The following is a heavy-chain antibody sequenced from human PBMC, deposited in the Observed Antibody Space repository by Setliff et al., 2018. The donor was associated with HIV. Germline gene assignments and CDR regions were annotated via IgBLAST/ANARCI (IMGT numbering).Heavy chain of an antibody. V-gene: IGHV5-51*04. D-gene: IGHD3-9*01. Sequence: GESLKISCKASGDKYSNYWLGWVRQMPGEGLEWIGVIYPSDSDTRYSPSFKGQVTISADKPINTAYLQWSGLRASDTAMYYCAKGGGLSFRYHDWFVKIWGQGTLVTVSS. J-gene: IGHJ3*02. CDR1: GDKYSNYW. CDR2: IYPSDSDT. CDR3: AKGGGLSFRYHDWFVKI.